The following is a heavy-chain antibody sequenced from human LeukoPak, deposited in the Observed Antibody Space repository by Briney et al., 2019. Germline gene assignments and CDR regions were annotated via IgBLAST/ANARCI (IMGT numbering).Heavy chain of an antibody. CDR1: GYTFTSYA. V-gene: IGHV1-3*01. J-gene: IGHJ3*02. D-gene: IGHD1-1*01. CDR3: ASYNWGSLDAFDI. Sequence: ASVKVSCKASGYTFTSYAMHWVRQAPGQRLEWMEWINAGNGNTKYSQKFQGRVTITRDTSASTAYMELSSLRSEDTAAYYCASYNWGSLDAFDIWGQGTMVTVSS. CDR2: INAGNGNT.